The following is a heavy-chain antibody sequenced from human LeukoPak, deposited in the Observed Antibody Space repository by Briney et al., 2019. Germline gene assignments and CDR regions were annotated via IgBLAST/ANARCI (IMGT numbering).Heavy chain of an antibody. J-gene: IGHJ3*02. CDR2: IYTSGST. V-gene: IGHV4-61*02. Sequence: SETLSLTCTVSGGSISSGSYYWSWIRQPAGKGLEWIGRIYTSGSTNYNPSLKSRVTISVDTSKNQFSLKLSSVTAADTAVYYCASYSWSFYDIWGQGTMVTVSS. D-gene: IGHD1-26*01. CDR1: GGSISSGSYY. CDR3: ASYSWSFYDI.